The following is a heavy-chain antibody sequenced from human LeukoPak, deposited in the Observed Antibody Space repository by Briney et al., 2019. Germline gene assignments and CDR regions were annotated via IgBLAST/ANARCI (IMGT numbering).Heavy chain of an antibody. CDR1: GDSISSGYF. Sequence: SETLSLTCIVSGDSISSGYFWGLIRQPPGKDLEWIGSVYHSGSTYYNPSLRSRVTISVDTSKNHFSLKLNSVTAADTAVYYCARGYYDSSGYYQSPIFDYWGQGTLVTVSS. J-gene: IGHJ4*02. CDR2: VYHSGST. V-gene: IGHV4-38-2*02. CDR3: ARGYYDSSGYYQSPIFDY. D-gene: IGHD3-22*01.